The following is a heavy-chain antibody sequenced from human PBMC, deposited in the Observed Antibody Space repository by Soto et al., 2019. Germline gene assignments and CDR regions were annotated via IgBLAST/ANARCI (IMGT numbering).Heavy chain of an antibody. V-gene: IGHV2-70*04. CDR1: GFSLRNSGMR. J-gene: IGHJ5*02. CDR3: AKTGTDGSWFDP. D-gene: IGHD1-1*01. CDR2: IDWDDDK. Sequence: SGRTRVNPTKPLTLTCTFSGFSLRNSGMRVSRIRQPPGKALEWLARIDWDDDKFYSTSLKTRLTISKDTSKNQVVLTMTNMDPVDTATYFCAKTGTDGSWFDPWGQGTLVPVSS.